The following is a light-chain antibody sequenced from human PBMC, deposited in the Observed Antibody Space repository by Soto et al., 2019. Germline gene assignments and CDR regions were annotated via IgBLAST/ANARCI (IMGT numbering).Light chain of an antibody. V-gene: IGKV1-5*03. CDR1: QSISTW. CDR3: QQYSSYWT. Sequence: EIQMTQSPSTLSASVGDRVTITCRASQSISTWLAWYQQKPGKXPXXLIYKASYLASGVPSRFSGGGSGTEFTLPFSSLQPDDFATYYCQQYSSYWTFGQGTKVDI. J-gene: IGKJ1*01. CDR2: KAS.